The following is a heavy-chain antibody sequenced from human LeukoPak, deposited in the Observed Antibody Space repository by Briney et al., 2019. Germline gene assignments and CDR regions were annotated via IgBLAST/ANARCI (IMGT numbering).Heavy chain of an antibody. CDR1: GFTFSDYE. CDR3: ARVSANYFDY. D-gene: IGHD2-8*01. V-gene: IGHV3-48*03. CDR2: ISSSGGTT. J-gene: IGHJ4*02. Sequence: PGGSLRLFCTACGFTFSDYEMYGRRQAPGKGLEWVSYISSSGGTTYYADSVRGRFTISRDNAKHSLYLQINSLRAEDTAVYYCARVSANYFDYWGQGTLVTVSS.